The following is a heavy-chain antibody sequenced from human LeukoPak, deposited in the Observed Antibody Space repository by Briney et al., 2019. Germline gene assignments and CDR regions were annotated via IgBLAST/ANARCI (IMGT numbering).Heavy chain of an antibody. CDR1: GFTFDDYA. J-gene: IGHJ4*02. V-gene: IGHV3-9*01. Sequence: PGRSLRLSCAASGFTFDDYAMHWVRQAPGKGLEWVSGISWNSGSIGYADSVKGRFTISRDNAKNSLYLQMNSLRAEDTAVYYCARAARGYTSSAYYDFDYWGQGTLVTVSS. D-gene: IGHD3-22*01. CDR3: ARAARGYTSSAYYDFDY. CDR2: ISWNSGSI.